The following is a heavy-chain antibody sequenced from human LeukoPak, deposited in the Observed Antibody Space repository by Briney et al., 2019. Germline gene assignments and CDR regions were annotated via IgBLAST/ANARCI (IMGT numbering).Heavy chain of an antibody. J-gene: IGHJ2*01. CDR3: ARRRQYDSSLFWNFDL. Sequence: PSETLSVTCAVYGGSFSGYYWSWIRQSPGKGLEWIGEINHSGSTNYNPSLKSRVTISVDTSKNQFSLRLSSVTAADTAVYYCARRRQYDSSLFWNFDLWGRGTLVTVSS. D-gene: IGHD6-6*01. V-gene: IGHV4-34*01. CDR2: INHSGST. CDR1: GGSFSGYY.